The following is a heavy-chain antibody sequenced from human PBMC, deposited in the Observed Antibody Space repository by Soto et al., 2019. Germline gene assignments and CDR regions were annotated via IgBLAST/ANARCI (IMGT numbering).Heavy chain of an antibody. CDR3: ARVGGINWFDP. CDR1: GGSLSSYD. CDR2: IYYSGST. D-gene: IGHD3-16*01. J-gene: IGHJ5*02. Sequence: SETLSLTSTVAGGSLSSYDWSWLRQPPGKGLEWIGYIYYSGSTNYNPSLKSRVTISVDTSKNQFSLKLSSVTAADTAVYYCARVGGINWFDPWGQGTLVTVS. V-gene: IGHV4-59*01.